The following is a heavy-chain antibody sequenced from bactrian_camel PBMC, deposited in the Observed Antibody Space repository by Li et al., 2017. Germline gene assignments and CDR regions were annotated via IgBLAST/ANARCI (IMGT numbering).Heavy chain of an antibody. CDR2: ISGSGTT. V-gene: IGHV3S55*01. CDR1: GHTFRRYC. CDR3: AADAQVVPGSSWFCLDHTLVTEYKY. J-gene: IGHJ4*01. D-gene: IGHD1*01. Sequence: HVQLVESGGGSVQAGGTLRLSCVAPGHTFRRYCMAWFRQQAGKEREGVALISGSGTTTYDDSVQGRFTISLDDAKNTLYLQMNSLKPDDAGMYYCAADAQVVPGSSWFCLDHTLVTEYKYWGEGTQVTVS.